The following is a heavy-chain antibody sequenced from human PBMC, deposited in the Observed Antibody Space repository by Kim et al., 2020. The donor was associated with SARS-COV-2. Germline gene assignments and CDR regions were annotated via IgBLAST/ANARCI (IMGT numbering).Heavy chain of an antibody. Sequence: GESLKISCKAFGYSVNSHWIGWVRQRPGEGLELMGIIYPGDSDTRYSPSCQGQVTMSVDKSIKIAYLQWSSLKGSDSAIYYCVRPSRYFDSGTCYTNGYF. CDR2: IYPGDSDT. CDR3: VRPSRYFDSGTCYTNGYF. CDR1: GYSVNSHW. V-gene: IGHV5-51*01. J-gene: IGHJ4*03. D-gene: IGHD3-10*01.